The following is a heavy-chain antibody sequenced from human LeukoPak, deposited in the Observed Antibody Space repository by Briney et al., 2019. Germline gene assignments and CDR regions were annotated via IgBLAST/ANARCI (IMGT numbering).Heavy chain of an antibody. D-gene: IGHD6-13*01. Sequence: PSETLSLTCAVSGGSISSGGYSWSWIRQPPGKGLEWIGYIYHSGSTYYNPSLKSRVTISVDRSKNQFSLKLSSVTAADTAVYYCARGGIAAAGFFDYWGQGTLVTVSS. V-gene: IGHV4-30-2*01. J-gene: IGHJ4*02. CDR1: GGSISSGGYS. CDR2: IYHSGST. CDR3: ARGGIAAAGFFDY.